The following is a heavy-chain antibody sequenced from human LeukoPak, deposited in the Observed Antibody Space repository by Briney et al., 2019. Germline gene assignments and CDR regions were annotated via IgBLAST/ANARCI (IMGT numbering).Heavy chain of an antibody. V-gene: IGHV1-69*02. J-gene: IGHJ4*02. CDR3: ATWSGSYDY. CDR2: IIPILGIA. Sequence: ASVKVSCKASGYTFTSYYMHWVRQAPGQGLEWMGRIIPILGIANYAQKFQGRVTITADKSTSTAYMELSSLRSEDTAVYYCATWSGSYDYWGQGTLVTVSS. CDR1: GYTFTSYY. D-gene: IGHD3-10*01.